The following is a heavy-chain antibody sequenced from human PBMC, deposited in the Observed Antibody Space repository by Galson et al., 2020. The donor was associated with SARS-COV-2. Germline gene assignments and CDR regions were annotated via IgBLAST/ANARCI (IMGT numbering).Heavy chain of an antibody. CDR2: IYSGGST. V-gene: IGHV3-23*03. D-gene: IGHD1-26*01. CDR3: AKDWEAGNSYDYFDY. Sequence: GESLKISCAASGFTFSNYAMSWVRQAPGKGLEWVSIIYSGGSTYYADSVKGRFTISRDNSKNTLYLQMNSLRPEDTAIYYCAKDWEAGNSYDYFDYGGQGPLVTVSS. J-gene: IGHJ4*02. CDR1: GFTFSNYA.